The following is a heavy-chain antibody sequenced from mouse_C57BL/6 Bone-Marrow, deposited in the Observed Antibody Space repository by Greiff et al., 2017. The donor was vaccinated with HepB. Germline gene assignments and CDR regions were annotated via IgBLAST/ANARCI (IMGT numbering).Heavy chain of an antibody. CDR2: ITHSGET. V-gene: IGHV12-3*01. CDR3: AGDREFTTVVNY. Sequence: VKLQESGPGLVKPSQSLFLTCSITGFPITSGYYWIWIRQSPGKPLEWMGYITHSGETFYNPSLQSPISITRETSKNQFFLQLNSVTTEDTAMYYCAGDREFTTVVNYWGQGTTLTVSS. D-gene: IGHD1-1*01. J-gene: IGHJ2*01. CDR1: GFPITSGYY.